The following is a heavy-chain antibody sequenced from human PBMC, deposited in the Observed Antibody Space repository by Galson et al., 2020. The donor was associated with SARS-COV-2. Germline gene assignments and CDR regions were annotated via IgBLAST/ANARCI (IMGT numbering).Heavy chain of an antibody. Sequence: GGSLRLSCAASGFTFSSYAMHWVRQAPGKGLEWVAVISYDGSNKYYADSVKGRFTISRDNSKNTLYLQMNSLRAEDTAVYYCSSGLVWDYYYYGMDVWGQGTTVTVSS. J-gene: IGHJ6*02. CDR3: SSGLVWDYYYYGMDV. CDR2: ISYDGSNK. V-gene: IGHV3-30-3*01. CDR1: GFTFSSYA. D-gene: IGHD3-22*01.